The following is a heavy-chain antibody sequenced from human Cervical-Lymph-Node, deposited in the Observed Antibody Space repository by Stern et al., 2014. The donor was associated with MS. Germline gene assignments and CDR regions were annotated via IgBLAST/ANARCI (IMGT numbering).Heavy chain of an antibody. Sequence: VQLVQSGGGVVQPGRSLRLSCTASGFTFSTYAMHWVRQAPGKGLEWVAILSNDGSDEYYADSVKGRFTISRDNSKNTLYLQMDSLRAEDTVVYYCARDRVVINPAYYFDYWGQGTLVTVSS. J-gene: IGHJ4*02. D-gene: IGHD3-22*01. CDR3: ARDRVVINPAYYFDY. CDR1: GFTFSTYA. CDR2: LSNDGSDE. V-gene: IGHV3-33*05.